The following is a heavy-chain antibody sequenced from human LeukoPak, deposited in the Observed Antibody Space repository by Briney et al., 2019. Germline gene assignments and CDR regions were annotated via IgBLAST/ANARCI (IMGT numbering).Heavy chain of an antibody. CDR1: GGSFSGYY. V-gene: IGHV4-34*01. CDR2: INHSGST. D-gene: IGHD3-16*02. Sequence: PSETLSLTCAVYGGSFSGYYWSWIRQPPGKGLEWIGEINHSGSTNYNPSLKSRVTISVDTSKNQFSLKLSSVTAADTAVYYCTWGSYCYTRGDYWGQGTLVTVSS. CDR3: TWGSYCYTRGDY. J-gene: IGHJ4*02.